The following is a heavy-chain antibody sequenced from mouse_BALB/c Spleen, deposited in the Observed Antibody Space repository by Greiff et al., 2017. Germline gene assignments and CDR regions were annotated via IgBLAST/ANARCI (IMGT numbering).Heavy chain of an antibody. V-gene: IGHV5-4*02. Sequence: EVKLQESGGGLVKPGGSLKLSCAASGFTFSDYYMYWVRQTPEKRLEWVATISDGGSYTYYPDSVKGRFTISRDNAKNNLYLQISSLKSEDTAMYYCARNTMINLYAMDYWGQGTSVTVSS. CDR2: ISDGGSYT. CDR1: GFTFSDYY. D-gene: IGHD2-4*01. CDR3: ARNTMINLYAMDY. J-gene: IGHJ4*01.